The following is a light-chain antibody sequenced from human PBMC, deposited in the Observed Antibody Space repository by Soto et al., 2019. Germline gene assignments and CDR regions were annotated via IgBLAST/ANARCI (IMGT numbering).Light chain of an antibody. CDR2: GVS. V-gene: IGLV2-14*02. CDR3: SSYTSSTSLDV. CDR1: SSDVGSYNL. Sequence: QSALTQPASVSGSPGQSITISCTGTSSDVGSYNLVSWYQQHPGKAPKLMIYGVSNRPSGVSNRFSGSKSGNTASLTISGLQAEDEADYYCSSYTSSTSLDVFGTGTKVTVL. J-gene: IGLJ1*01.